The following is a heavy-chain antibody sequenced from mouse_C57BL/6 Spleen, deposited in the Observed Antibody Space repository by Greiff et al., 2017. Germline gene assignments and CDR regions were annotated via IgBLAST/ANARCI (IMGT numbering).Heavy chain of an antibody. CDR3: AGSTMVTTGAMDY. CDR1: GFSLTSYG. CDR2: IWRGGST. V-gene: IGHV2-5*01. D-gene: IGHD2-2*01. J-gene: IGHJ4*01. Sequence: VMLVESGPGLVQPSQSLSITCTVSGFSLTSYGVHWVRQSPGKGLEWLGVIWRGGSTDYNAAFMSRLSITKDNSKSQVFFKMNSLQADDTAIYYCAGSTMVTTGAMDYWGQGTSVTVSS.